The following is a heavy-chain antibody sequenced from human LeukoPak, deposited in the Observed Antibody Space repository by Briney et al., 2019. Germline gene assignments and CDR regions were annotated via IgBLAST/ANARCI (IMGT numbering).Heavy chain of an antibody. CDR2: ISGSGGST. V-gene: IGHV3-23*01. CDR1: RFTFSSYA. CDR3: AKGTGYSSGWYDY. Sequence: GGSLRLSCAASRFTFSSYAMSWVRQAPGKGLEWVSAISGSGGSTYYADSVKGRFTISRDNSKNTLYLQMNSLRVEDTAVYYCAKGTGYSSGWYDYWGQGTLVTVSS. D-gene: IGHD6-19*01. J-gene: IGHJ4*02.